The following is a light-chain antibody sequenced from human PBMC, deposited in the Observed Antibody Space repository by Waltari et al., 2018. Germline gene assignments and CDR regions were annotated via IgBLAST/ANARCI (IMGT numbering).Light chain of an antibody. V-gene: IGLV2-14*01. Sequence: QSALTQPASVSGSPGQSITISCTGTSSDVGGYNYVSWYQQHPDKAPKLMIFDVSKRPSGVSNRSSGSKSGNTASLTISGLQAEDEADYYCSSYTSSSTFYVFGTGTKVTVL. CDR1: SSDVGGYNY. CDR2: DVS. CDR3: SSYTSSSTFYV. J-gene: IGLJ1*01.